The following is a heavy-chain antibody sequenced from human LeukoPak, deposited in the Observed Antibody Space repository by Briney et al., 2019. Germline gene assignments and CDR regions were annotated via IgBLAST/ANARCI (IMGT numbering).Heavy chain of an antibody. CDR3: ARDLAEENSGETGAFDI. CDR2: IIPIFGTA. Sequence: SVKVSCKASGGTFSSYAISWVRQAPGQGLEWMGGIIPIFGTANYAQKFQGRVTITTDESTSTAYMELSSLRPEDTAVYYCARDLAEENSGETGAFDIWGQGTMVTVSS. D-gene: IGHD6-19*01. V-gene: IGHV1-69*05. J-gene: IGHJ3*02. CDR1: GGTFSSYA.